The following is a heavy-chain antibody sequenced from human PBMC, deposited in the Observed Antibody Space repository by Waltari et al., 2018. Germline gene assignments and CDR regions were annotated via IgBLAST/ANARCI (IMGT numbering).Heavy chain of an antibody. V-gene: IGHV1-2*06. CDR1: GYTFTGYY. D-gene: IGHD2-15*01. Sequence: QVQLVQSGAEVKKPGASVKVSCKASGYTFTGYYMHWVRQAPGQGLEVMGRVNPNSGGTNYAQMFQGRVTMTRDTSISTAYMELSRLRSDDTAVYYCARWGDGYCSGGSCLAFDYWGQGTLVTVSS. J-gene: IGHJ4*02. CDR2: VNPNSGGT. CDR3: ARWGDGYCSGGSCLAFDY.